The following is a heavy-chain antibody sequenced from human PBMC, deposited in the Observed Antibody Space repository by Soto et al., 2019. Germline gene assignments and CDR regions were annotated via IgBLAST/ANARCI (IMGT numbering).Heavy chain of an antibody. CDR1: GFTFSSYG. Sequence: QVQLVESGGGVVQPGRSLRVSGAAYGFTFSSYGMHWVREAPGKGLEWVAVIWYDGSDKYYADSVKGRFTISRDNSKNTLYLHMNSLRVEDTAVYYCARDVSTTRYGPSWFDPWGQGTLVTVSS. CDR3: ARDVSTTRYGPSWFDP. V-gene: IGHV3-33*01. D-gene: IGHD3-16*02. J-gene: IGHJ5*02. CDR2: IWYDGSDK.